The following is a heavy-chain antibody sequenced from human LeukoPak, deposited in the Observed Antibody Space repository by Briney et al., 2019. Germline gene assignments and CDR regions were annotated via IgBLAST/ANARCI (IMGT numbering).Heavy chain of an antibody. D-gene: IGHD3-22*01. CDR3: ARAHHERRAIVVSPDAFDI. V-gene: IGHV4-34*01. CDR1: GGSFSGYS. J-gene: IGHJ3*02. CDR2: INHSGST. Sequence: PSETLSLTCAVYGGSFSGYSWSWIRQPPGKGLEWIGEINHSGSTNYNPSLKSRVTMSLDTSKNQFSLKVTSVTAADTAVYYCARAHHERRAIVVSPDAFDIWGQGTMVTVSS.